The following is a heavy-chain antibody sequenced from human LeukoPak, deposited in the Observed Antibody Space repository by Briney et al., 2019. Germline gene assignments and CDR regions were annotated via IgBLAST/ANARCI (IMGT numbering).Heavy chain of an antibody. D-gene: IGHD1-26*01. CDR1: GYTFTGYY. J-gene: IGHJ4*02. CDR2: INPNSCGT. V-gene: IGHV1-2*02. Sequence: ASVKVSCKASGYTFTGYYMHWVRQAPRQGLEGMGWINPNSCGTNYAQKFQGRVTMTRDTSISTAYMELSRLRSDDTAVYYCARGTHFGSPPYYFDYWGQGTLVTVSS. CDR3: ARGTHFGSPPYYFDY.